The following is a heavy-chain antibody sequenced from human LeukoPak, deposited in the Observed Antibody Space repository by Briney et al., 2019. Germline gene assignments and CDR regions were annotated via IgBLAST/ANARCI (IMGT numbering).Heavy chain of an antibody. CDR2: FDPEDGET. J-gene: IGHJ5*02. CDR1: GYTLTELS. Sequence: ASVKVSCKVSGYTLTELSMHWVRQAPGKGLEWMGGFDPEDGETIYAQKFQGRVTVTEDTSTDTAYMELSSLRSEDTAVYYCATFQSGYSSYWFDPWGQGTLVTVSS. V-gene: IGHV1-24*01. CDR3: ATFQSGYSSYWFDP. D-gene: IGHD3-3*01.